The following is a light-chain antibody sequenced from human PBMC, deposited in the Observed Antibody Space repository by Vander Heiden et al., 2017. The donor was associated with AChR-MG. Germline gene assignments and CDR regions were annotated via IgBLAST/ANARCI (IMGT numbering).Light chain of an antibody. CDR3: QQSYSTPVT. V-gene: IGKV1-39*01. J-gene: IGKJ5*01. Sequence: DIQMPQSPSSLSASVGDRVTITCRASKSISSYLNWYQQKPGKAPKLLIYAASSLQSGVPSRFSGSGSGTDFTLTISSLQPEDFATYYCQQSYSTPVTFGQGTRLEIK. CDR2: AAS. CDR1: KSISSY.